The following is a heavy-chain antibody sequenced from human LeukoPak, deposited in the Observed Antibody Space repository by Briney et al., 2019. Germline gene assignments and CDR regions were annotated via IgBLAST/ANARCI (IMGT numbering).Heavy chain of an antibody. CDR3: ARQEVGGPTGY. D-gene: IGHD2-15*01. Sequence: PSETLSLTCTVPGGSISSSSYYWGWIRQPPGKGLEWIGSIYYSGSTYYNPSLKSRVTISVDTSKNQFSLKLSSVTAADTAVYYCARQEVGGPTGYWGQGTLVTVSS. CDR2: IYYSGST. J-gene: IGHJ4*02. V-gene: IGHV4-39*01. CDR1: GGSISSSSYY.